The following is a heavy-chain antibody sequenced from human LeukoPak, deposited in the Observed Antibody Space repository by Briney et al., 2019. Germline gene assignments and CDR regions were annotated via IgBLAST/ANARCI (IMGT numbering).Heavy chain of an antibody. CDR2: ISGSGGST. CDR1: GFTFSTDA. Sequence: GGSLRLSCAASGFTFSTDAMTWVRQAPGKGLQWVSAISGSGGSTYYGDSVKGRFTISRDNSTNMMYLQMNSLRVEDTAVYYCARDSSGWSKNYWGQGTLVTVSS. V-gene: IGHV3-23*01. J-gene: IGHJ4*02. D-gene: IGHD6-13*01. CDR3: ARDSSGWSKNY.